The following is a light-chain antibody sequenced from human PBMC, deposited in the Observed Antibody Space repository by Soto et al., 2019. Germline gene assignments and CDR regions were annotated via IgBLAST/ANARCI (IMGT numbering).Light chain of an antibody. CDR1: SSDVGGYLY. V-gene: IGLV2-8*01. Sequence: QSALTQPPSASGSPGQSVTISCTGTSSDVGGYLYVSWYQQHPGKAPKLMIYEVSRRPSGVPERFSGSKSGNTASLTVSGLQAEEEAHYYCSSYAGSNNFVFGTGTKLTVL. CDR2: EVS. CDR3: SSYAGSNNFV. J-gene: IGLJ1*01.